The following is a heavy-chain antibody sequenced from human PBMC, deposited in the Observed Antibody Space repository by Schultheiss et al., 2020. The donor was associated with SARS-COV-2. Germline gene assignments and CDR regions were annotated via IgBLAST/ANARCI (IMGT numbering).Heavy chain of an antibody. Sequence: SQTLSLTCTVSGGSISGFYWSWIRQPPGKGLEWIGYIYYSGSTYYNPSLKSRVTISVDTSKNQFSLKLSSVTAADTAVYYCARGVRWLQAYYGMDVWGQGTTVTVSS. D-gene: IGHD5-24*01. J-gene: IGHJ6*02. CDR2: IYYSGST. CDR1: GGSISGFY. V-gene: IGHV4-59*12. CDR3: ARGVRWLQAYYGMDV.